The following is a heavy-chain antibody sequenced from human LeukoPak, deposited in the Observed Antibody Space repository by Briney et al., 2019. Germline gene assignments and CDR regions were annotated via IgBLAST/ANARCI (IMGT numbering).Heavy chain of an antibody. J-gene: IGHJ5*02. D-gene: IGHD2-2*01. Sequence: PGASVKVSCKASGYTFTGYYMHWVRQAPGQGLEWMGWINPNSGGTNYAQKFQGRVAMTRDTSISTVYMDLSRLTSDDTAVYYCAREGCISTSCHVIGDDNWLDPWGQGTLLTVSS. CDR1: GYTFTGYY. CDR2: INPNSGGT. CDR3: AREGCISTSCHVIGDDNWLDP. V-gene: IGHV1-2*02.